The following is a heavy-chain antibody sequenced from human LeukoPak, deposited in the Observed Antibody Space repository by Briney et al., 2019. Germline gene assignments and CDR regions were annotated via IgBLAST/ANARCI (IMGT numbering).Heavy chain of an antibody. CDR2: IYSGGST. CDR3: ARVRFSGLPDY. Sequence: PGGSLRLSCAASGLTFSDYYMSWIRQAPGKGLERVSVIYSGGSTYYADSVKGRFTISRDNSKNTLYLQMNSLRAEDTAVYYCARVRFSGLPDYWGQGTLVTVSS. V-gene: IGHV3-53*01. J-gene: IGHJ4*02. CDR1: GLTFSDYY. D-gene: IGHD3-3*01.